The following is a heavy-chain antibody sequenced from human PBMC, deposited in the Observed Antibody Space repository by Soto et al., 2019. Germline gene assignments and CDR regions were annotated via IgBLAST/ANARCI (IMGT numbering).Heavy chain of an antibody. J-gene: IGHJ4*02. D-gene: IGHD3-16*01. Sequence: SETLSLTCTVSGGSISSGGYYWSWIRQHPGKGLEWIGYIYYSGSTYYNPSLKSRVTISVDTSKNQFSLKLSSVTAADTAVYYCAFLGGGRNDLYYFYYWGQVSLVTVSS. CDR2: IYYSGST. CDR1: GGSISSGGYY. CDR3: AFLGGGRNDLYYFYY. V-gene: IGHV4-31*03.